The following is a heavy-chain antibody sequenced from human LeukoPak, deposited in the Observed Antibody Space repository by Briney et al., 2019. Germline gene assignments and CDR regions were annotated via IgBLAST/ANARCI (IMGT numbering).Heavy chain of an antibody. CDR1: GFTFSSYA. CDR3: AKDGSIAARPYYFDF. CDR2: ISGSGGST. D-gene: IGHD6-6*01. Sequence: GGSLRLSCAASGFTFSSYAMSWVRQAPGKGLEWVSVISGSGGSTYYADSVKGRFTISRDNSKNTLYLQMNSLRAEGTAVYYCAKDGSIAARPYYFDFWGQGTLVTVSS. J-gene: IGHJ4*02. V-gene: IGHV3-23*01.